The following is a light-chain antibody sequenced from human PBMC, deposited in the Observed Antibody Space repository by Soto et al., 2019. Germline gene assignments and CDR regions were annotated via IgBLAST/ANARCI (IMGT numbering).Light chain of an antibody. V-gene: IGLV2-14*01. Sequence: QPVLTQPASVSGSPGQSITISCTETSSDVGGYNYVSWYQQHPGKAPKFMIYDVSNRPSGVSNRFSGSKPGNTASLTISGLQAEDEADYYCCSYTTSNTRQIVFGTGTKSPS. CDR2: DVS. CDR1: SSDVGGYNY. J-gene: IGLJ1*01. CDR3: CSYTTSNTRQIV.